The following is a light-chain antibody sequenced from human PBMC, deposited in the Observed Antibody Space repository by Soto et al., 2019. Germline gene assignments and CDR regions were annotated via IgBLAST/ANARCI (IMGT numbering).Light chain of an antibody. CDR2: GAS. CDR3: QHSSDWRPLS. V-gene: IGKV3-11*01. Sequence: EIVWTQSQGTLSFSPGDPATLSCRASLAVSDSLSWYQHKPGQAPRVLIDGASAKATGVPGRFSGSGSGTDFTLTISSLEPEDYAGYYCQHSSDWRPLSVGEGTKVEIK. CDR1: LAVSDS. J-gene: IGKJ1*01.